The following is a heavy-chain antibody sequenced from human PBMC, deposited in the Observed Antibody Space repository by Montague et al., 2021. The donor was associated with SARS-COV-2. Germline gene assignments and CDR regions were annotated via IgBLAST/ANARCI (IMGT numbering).Heavy chain of an antibody. D-gene: IGHD6-13*01. CDR2: XYYSGST. CDR3: ARVGRQQLVRLSGMDV. Sequence: LVKPTQTLTLTCTFSGFSLSTSGMCVSWIRQPPGKGLEWIGSXYYSGSTYYNPSLKSRVTISVDTSKNQFSLKLSSVTAADTAVYYCARVGRQQLVRLSGMDVWGQGTTVTVSS. V-gene: IGHV4-39*07. J-gene: IGHJ6*02. CDR1: GFSLSTSGMC.